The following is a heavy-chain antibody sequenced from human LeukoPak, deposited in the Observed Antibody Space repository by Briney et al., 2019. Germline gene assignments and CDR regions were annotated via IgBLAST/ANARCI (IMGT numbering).Heavy chain of an antibody. CDR2: FDPEDGET. CDR3: ATVSQCSGGSCYSVDFDY. V-gene: IGHV1-24*01. J-gene: IGHJ4*02. Sequence: ASVKVSCKVSGYTPTELSMHWVRQAPGKGLEWMGGFDPEDGETIYAQKFQGRVTMTEDTSTDTAYMELSSLRSEDTAVYYCATVSQCSGGSCYSVDFDYWGQGTLVTVSS. CDR1: GYTPTELS. D-gene: IGHD2-15*01.